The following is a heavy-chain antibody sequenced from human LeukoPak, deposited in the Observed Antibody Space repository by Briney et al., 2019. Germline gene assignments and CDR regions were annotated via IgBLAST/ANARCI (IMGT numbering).Heavy chain of an antibody. CDR2: IWYDGSNK. D-gene: IGHD3-10*02. CDR3: ARGPMFSDY. J-gene: IGHJ4*02. V-gene: IGHV3-33*01. Sequence: GGSLRLSCAASGFTFSSNGMHWVRQAPGKGLEWVAVIWYDGSNKYHADSVKGRFTISRDNSKNTLYLQMNSLRAEDTAVYYCARGPMFSDYWGQGTLVTVSS. CDR1: GFTFSSNG.